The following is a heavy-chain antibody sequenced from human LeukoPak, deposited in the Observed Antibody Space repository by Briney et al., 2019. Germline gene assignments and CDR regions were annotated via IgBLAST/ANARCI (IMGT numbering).Heavy chain of an antibody. CDR2: IRGNGET. D-gene: IGHD3-16*01. V-gene: IGHV3-23*01. J-gene: IGHJ4*02. CDR3: AKASWVSSTDAVR. Sequence: GGSLRLSCAASGLTFSSFAMSWVRQGPARGLEWVSSIRGNGETLYADSVKGRFTLSSDSSRNTVYFQRNNLRVEDTAIYYCAKASWVSSTDAVRWGQGTLVTVSS. CDR1: GLTFSSFA.